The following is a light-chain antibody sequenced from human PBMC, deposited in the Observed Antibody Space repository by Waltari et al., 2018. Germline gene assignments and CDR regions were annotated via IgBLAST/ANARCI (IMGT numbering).Light chain of an antibody. CDR3: QQDSSFST. CDR1: QSVGTW. J-gene: IGKJ2*01. CDR2: MAS. V-gene: IGKV1-5*03. Sequence: DIQMTQSPSTLSASVGDRVTISRRASQSVGTWLAWYQQKPGKDPKLLIYMASSLESGVPSRFSGSGSGTEFTLTISSLQPDDFATYSCQQDSSFSTFGQGTKV.